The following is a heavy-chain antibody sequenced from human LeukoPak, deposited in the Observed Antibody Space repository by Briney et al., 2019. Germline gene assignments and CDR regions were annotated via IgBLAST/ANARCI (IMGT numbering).Heavy chain of an antibody. CDR3: ARDNIGREYRGYSGYEHNY. J-gene: IGHJ4*02. CDR1: GGTFSSYA. D-gene: IGHD5-12*01. Sequence: ASVKVSCKASGGTFSSYAISWVRQAPGQGLEWMRGIIPIFGTANYAQKFQGRVTITADESTSTAYMELSSLRSEDTAVYYCARDNIGREYRGYSGYEHNYWGQGTLVTVSS. V-gene: IGHV1-69*13. CDR2: IIPIFGTA.